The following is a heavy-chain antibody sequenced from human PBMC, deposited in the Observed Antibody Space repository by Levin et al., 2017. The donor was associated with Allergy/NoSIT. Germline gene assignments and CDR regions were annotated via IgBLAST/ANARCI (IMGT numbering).Heavy chain of an antibody. CDR3: ARDHRWSGRYDSSGYFDL. CDR1: GFTFSDYY. D-gene: IGHD3-22*01. J-gene: IGHJ2*01. CDR2: ISSSGSTI. Sequence: GESLKISCAASGFTFSDYYMSWIRQAPGKGLEWVSYISSSGSTIYYADSVKGRFTISRDNAKNSLYLQMNSLRAEDTAVYYCARDHRWSGRYDSSGYFDLWGRGTLVTVSS. V-gene: IGHV3-11*01.